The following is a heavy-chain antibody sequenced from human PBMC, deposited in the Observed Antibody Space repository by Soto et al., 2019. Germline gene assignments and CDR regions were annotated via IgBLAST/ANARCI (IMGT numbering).Heavy chain of an antibody. Sequence: QLQLQESGPGLVKPSETLSLTCAVTGASITRGGFHWGWIRQSPGQGLEWIGSLYSGSTYYNPSLKSRVPIAADTSKNAVSLRLTAVTAADTAVYYCARRGSGHTFDYWGQGTLVTVSS. J-gene: IGHJ4*02. V-gene: IGHV4-39*02. CDR1: GASITRGGFH. CDR3: ARRGSGHTFDY. CDR2: LYSGST. D-gene: IGHD3-10*01.